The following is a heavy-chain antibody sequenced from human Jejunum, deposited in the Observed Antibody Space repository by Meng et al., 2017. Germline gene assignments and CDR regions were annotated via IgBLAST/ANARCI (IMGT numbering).Heavy chain of an antibody. J-gene: IGHJ5*02. V-gene: IGHV2-5*02. CDR3: AHKSYGDYPLVA. Sequence: QISLTESGPTLEKPTPALPLTCTFSGFSHNSRGLGVGWIRQAPGKAMEWLAVIYWDDANTYSPSLDTRLTITKDTSRNQVVLIMTNVDPVDTATYYCAHKSYGDYPLVAWGQGTLVTVSS. CDR1: GFSHNSRGLG. D-gene: IGHD4-17*01. CDR2: IYWDDAN.